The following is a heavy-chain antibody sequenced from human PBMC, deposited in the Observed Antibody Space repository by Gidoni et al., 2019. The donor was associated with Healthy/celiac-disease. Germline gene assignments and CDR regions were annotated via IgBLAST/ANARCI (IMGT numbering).Heavy chain of an antibody. J-gene: IGHJ4*02. Sequence: QVQLQQWGAGLSKPSETLSLTCAVYGGSFSGYYWSWIRQPPGKGLEWIGEINHSGSTNYNPSLKSRVTISVDTSKNQFSLKLSSVTAADTAVYYCARGAGRMVRGVFGYWGQGTLVTVSS. D-gene: IGHD3-10*01. CDR2: INHSGST. V-gene: IGHV4-34*01. CDR1: GGSFSGYY. CDR3: ARGAGRMVRGVFGY.